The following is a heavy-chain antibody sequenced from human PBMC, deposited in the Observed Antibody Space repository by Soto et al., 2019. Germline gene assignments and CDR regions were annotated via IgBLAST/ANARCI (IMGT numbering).Heavy chain of an antibody. V-gene: IGHV1-18*01. Sequence: GASVKVSCKASGYTFTSYGISWVRQAPGQGLEWMGWISAYNSNTNYAQKLQGRVTMTTDTSTSTAYMELRSLRSDDTALYYCARVVGIADYYYYMDVWGKGTTVTVSS. CDR1: GYTFTSYG. D-gene: IGHD6-13*01. CDR3: ARVVGIADYYYYMDV. CDR2: ISAYNSNT. J-gene: IGHJ6*03.